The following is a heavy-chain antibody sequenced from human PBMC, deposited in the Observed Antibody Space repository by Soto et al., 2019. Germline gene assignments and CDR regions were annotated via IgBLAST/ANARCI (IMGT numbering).Heavy chain of an antibody. CDR1: GFSIQTSYV. Sequence: SETLYLTCGVSGFSIQTSYVWGWIRQPPGKGLEWIGLISHSGRAISHPSFASRATISLDTTNNAFSLTLKSVTAADTAVYYCARGRSFRLVGVPLDSWGQGTRVTVSS. J-gene: IGHJ4*02. D-gene: IGHD3-16*02. V-gene: IGHV4-38-2*01. CDR3: ARGRSFRLVGVPLDS. CDR2: ISHSGRA.